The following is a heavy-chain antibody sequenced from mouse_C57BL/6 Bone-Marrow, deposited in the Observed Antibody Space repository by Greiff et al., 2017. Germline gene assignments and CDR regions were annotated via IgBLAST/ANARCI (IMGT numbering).Heavy chain of an antibody. Sequence: QVQLQQPGAELVKPGASVKLSCKASGYTFTSYWMHWVKQRPGRGLEWIGRIDPNSGGTKYTEKFKSKATLSVDKPSSTAYMQLSSLTSEDPAVYDGAREGVWYAMDYWGQGTSVTVSS. CDR2: IDPNSGGT. J-gene: IGHJ4*01. CDR1: GYTFTSYW. CDR3: AREGVWYAMDY. V-gene: IGHV1-72*01.